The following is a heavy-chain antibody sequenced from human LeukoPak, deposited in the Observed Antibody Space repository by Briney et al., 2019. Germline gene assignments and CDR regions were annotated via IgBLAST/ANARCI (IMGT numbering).Heavy chain of an antibody. CDR2: IYTSGST. J-gene: IGHJ4*02. V-gene: IGHV4-4*07. Sequence: SETLSLTCTVSGGSISSYYWSWIRQPAGKGLEWIGRIYTSGSTNYNPSLKSRVTMSVDTSKNQFSLSLYSVTAADTAVYYCARDLGPAYGETGDFDYWGQGTLVTVSS. D-gene: IGHD4-17*01. CDR1: GGSISSYY. CDR3: ARDLGPAYGETGDFDY.